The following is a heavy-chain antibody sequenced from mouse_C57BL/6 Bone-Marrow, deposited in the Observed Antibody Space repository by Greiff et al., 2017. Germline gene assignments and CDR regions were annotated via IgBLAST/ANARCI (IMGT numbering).Heavy chain of an antibody. J-gene: IGHJ4*01. CDR1: GFTFSSYA. V-gene: IGHV5-4*03. D-gene: IGHD2-5*01. CDR2: ISDGGSYT. Sequence: EVMLVESGGGLVKPGGSLKLSCAASGFTFSSYAMSWVRQTPEKRLEWVATISDGGSYTYYPDNVKGRFTISTDNAKNNLYLQMSHLKSEDTAMXYCARAYYSNPYAMDYWGQGTSVTVSS. CDR3: ARAYYSNPYAMDY.